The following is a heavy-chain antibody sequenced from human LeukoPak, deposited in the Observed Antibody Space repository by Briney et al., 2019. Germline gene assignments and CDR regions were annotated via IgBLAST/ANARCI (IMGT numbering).Heavy chain of an antibody. CDR3: ANSGVAAALIY. D-gene: IGHD6-13*01. CDR1: GFAFNNYG. J-gene: IGHJ4*02. Sequence: GGSLRLSCAASGFAFNNYGMHCIRQAPGKGLEWVAFIRYDGSNKYHADSVKGRVTISRDNSKNTLFLQMNSLRAEDTAVYYRANSGVAAALIYWGQGTLVTVSS. CDR2: IRYDGSNK. V-gene: IGHV3-30*02.